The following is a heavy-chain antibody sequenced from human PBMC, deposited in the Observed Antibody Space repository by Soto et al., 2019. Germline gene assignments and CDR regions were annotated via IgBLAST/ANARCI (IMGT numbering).Heavy chain of an antibody. J-gene: IGHJ6*02. CDR1: GYSFTSYW. Sequence: PGESLKISCKGSGYSFTSYWIGWVRQVPGKGLEWMGIIYPGDSDTRYSPSFQGQVTISADKSISTAYLQWSSLKASDTAMYYCARSADVAAAGTYYYYYYGMDVWGQGTTVTVS. CDR2: IYPGDSDT. D-gene: IGHD6-13*01. V-gene: IGHV5-51*01. CDR3: ARSADVAAAGTYYYYYYGMDV.